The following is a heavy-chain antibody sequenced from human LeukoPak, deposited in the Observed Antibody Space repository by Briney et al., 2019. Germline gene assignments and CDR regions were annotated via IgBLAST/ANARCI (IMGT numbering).Heavy chain of an antibody. D-gene: IGHD6-13*01. CDR2: ISGSGGST. V-gene: IGHV3-23*01. CDR3: AKVKGYSSSWYSI. CDR1: GFTFSSYA. Sequence: PGGSLRLSCAASGFTFSSYAMSWVRHAPGKGLEWVSAISGSGGSTYYADSVKGRFTISRDNSKNTLYLQMNSLRAEDTAVYYCAKVKGYSSSWYSIWGQGTLVTVSS. J-gene: IGHJ4*02.